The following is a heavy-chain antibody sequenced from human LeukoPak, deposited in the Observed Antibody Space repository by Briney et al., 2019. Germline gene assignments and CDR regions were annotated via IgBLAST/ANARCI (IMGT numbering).Heavy chain of an antibody. CDR1: GGSVSSGSYY. CDR3: ASPGPDYGGNSPFDF. Sequence: SETLSLTCTVSGGSVSSGSYYWSWIRQPPGKGLEWIGYIYYSGSTNYNPSLKSRVTISADTSKNQFSLKLSSVTAADTAVYYCASPGPDYGGNSPFDFWGQGTLVTVSS. CDR2: IYYSGST. J-gene: IGHJ4*02. V-gene: IGHV4-61*01. D-gene: IGHD4-23*01.